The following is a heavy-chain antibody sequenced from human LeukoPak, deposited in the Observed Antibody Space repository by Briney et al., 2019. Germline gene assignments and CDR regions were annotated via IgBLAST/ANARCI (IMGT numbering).Heavy chain of an antibody. V-gene: IGHV4-34*01. CDR1: GGSFSGFY. CDR3: ARVPKYFDL. Sequence: SETLSLTCAVYGGSFSGFYWTWIRQPPGKGLEWIGQINHSRCTHYNPSLKSRVTISVDTSKNQFSLKLNSVTAADTAVYYCARVPKYFDLWGRGTLVTVSS. J-gene: IGHJ2*01. CDR2: INHSRCT.